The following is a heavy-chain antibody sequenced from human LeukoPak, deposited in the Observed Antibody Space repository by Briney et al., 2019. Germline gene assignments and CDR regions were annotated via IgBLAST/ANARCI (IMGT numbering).Heavy chain of an antibody. D-gene: IGHD3-10*01. J-gene: IGHJ4*02. CDR2: ISAYNGNT. V-gene: IGHV1-18*01. Sequence: ASVKVSCKDSGYTFTSYGISWVRQAPGQGLEWMGWISAYNGNTNYAQKLQGRVTMTTDTSTSTAYMELRSLRSDDTAVYYCARDEYYFGSGSYFYFDYWGQGTLVTVSS. CDR1: GYTFTSYG. CDR3: ARDEYYFGSGSYFYFDY.